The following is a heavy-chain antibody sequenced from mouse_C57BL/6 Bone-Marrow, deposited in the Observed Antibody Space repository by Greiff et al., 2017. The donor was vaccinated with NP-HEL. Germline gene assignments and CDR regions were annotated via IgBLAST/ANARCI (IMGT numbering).Heavy chain of an antibody. J-gene: IGHJ1*03. Sequence: VKLVESGPELVKPGASVKISCKASGYAFSSSWMNWVKQRPGKGLEWIGRIYPGDGDTNYNGKFKGKATLTADKSSSTAYMQLSSLTSEDSAVYFCARDTTVVSYWYFDVWGTGTTVTVSS. V-gene: IGHV1-82*01. CDR1: GYAFSSSW. D-gene: IGHD1-1*01. CDR2: IYPGDGDT. CDR3: ARDTTVVSYWYFDV.